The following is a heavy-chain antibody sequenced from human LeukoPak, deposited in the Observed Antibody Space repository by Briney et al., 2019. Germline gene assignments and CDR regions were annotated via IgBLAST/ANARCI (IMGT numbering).Heavy chain of an antibody. CDR3: ARSYSSSSGAFDI. D-gene: IGHD6-6*01. CDR2: ISAYNGNT. CDR1: GGTFSSYA. V-gene: IGHV1-18*01. J-gene: IGHJ3*02. Sequence: EASVKVSCKASGGTFSSYAVSWVRQAPGQGLEWMGWISAYNGNTNYAQKLQGRVTMTTDTSTSTAYMELRSLRSDDTAVYYCARSYSSSSGAFDIWGQGTMVTVSS.